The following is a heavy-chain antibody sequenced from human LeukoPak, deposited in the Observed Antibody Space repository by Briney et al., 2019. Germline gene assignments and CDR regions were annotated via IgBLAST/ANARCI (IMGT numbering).Heavy chain of an antibody. V-gene: IGHV1-2*02. Sequence: ASVKVSCKASGYTFTGYYMHWVRQAPGQGLEWMGWINPNSGGTNYAQKFQGRVTMTRDTSITIAYMELSRLRSDDTAVFHCARGYCSGGSCYALDYWGQGTLVTVSS. D-gene: IGHD2-15*01. CDR2: INPNSGGT. CDR3: ARGYCSGGSCYALDY. J-gene: IGHJ4*02. CDR1: GYTFTGYY.